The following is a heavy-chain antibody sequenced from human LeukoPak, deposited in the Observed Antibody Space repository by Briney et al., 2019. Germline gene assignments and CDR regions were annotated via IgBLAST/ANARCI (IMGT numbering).Heavy chain of an antibody. Sequence: GGSLRLSCAASGFSFSNDWMSWVRQAPGKGLEWVGRIKSKPDGGTTDYAAHVKGRFTISRDDSKNTLYLQMNSLKTEDTAVYYCTTYSDYYGDYPYYFYYWGQGALVTFSS. D-gene: IGHD4-17*01. J-gene: IGHJ4*02. CDR3: TTYSDYYGDYPYYFYY. V-gene: IGHV3-15*01. CDR2: IKSKPDGGTT. CDR1: GFSFSNDW.